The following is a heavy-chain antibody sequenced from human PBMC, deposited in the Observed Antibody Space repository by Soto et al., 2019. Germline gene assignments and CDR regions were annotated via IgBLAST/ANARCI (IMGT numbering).Heavy chain of an antibody. Sequence: QLQLQESGPGLVKPSETLSLTCTVSGGSISSSSYYWGWIRQPPGKGLEWIGSIYYSGSTYYNPSLKSRVTISVDTSKNQFSLKLSSVTAADTAVYYCARFPIIAAAGIDYWGQGTLVTVSS. D-gene: IGHD6-13*01. J-gene: IGHJ4*02. CDR1: GGSISSSSYY. V-gene: IGHV4-39*01. CDR2: IYYSGST. CDR3: ARFPIIAAAGIDY.